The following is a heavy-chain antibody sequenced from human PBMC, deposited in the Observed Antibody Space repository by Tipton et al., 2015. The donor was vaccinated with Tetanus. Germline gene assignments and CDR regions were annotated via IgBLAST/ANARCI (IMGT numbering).Heavy chain of an antibody. CDR2: IFHSGST. J-gene: IGHJ4*02. Sequence: TLSLTCTVSGGSMSNNYWSWIRQPPGKGLEWIAYIFHSGSTNYSPSLKSRVAISMDTSKNQISLKLSSVTAADTAVYYCARDVTSRGFVVVTAWSDYWGQGTLVTVSS. CDR1: GGSMSNNY. V-gene: IGHV4-59*01. D-gene: IGHD2-21*02. CDR3: ARDVTSRGFVVVTAWSDY.